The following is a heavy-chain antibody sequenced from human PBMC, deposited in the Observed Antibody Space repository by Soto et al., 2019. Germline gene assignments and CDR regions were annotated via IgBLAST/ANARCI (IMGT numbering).Heavy chain of an antibody. Sequence: GESLKISCKGSGYSFTSYWISWVRQMPGKGLEWMGRIDPSDSYTNYSPSFQGHVTISADKSISTAYLQWSSLKASDTAMYYCARQDSSPSGYYYGMDVWGPGTTVTVSS. CDR2: IDPSDSYT. V-gene: IGHV5-10-1*01. CDR3: ARQDSSPSGYYYGMDV. J-gene: IGHJ6*02. D-gene: IGHD6-6*01. CDR1: GYSFTSYW.